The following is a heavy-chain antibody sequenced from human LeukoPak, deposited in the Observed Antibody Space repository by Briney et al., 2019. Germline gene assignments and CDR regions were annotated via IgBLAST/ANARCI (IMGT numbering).Heavy chain of an antibody. CDR1: GFTFSGHY. CDR2: IRNRANSYA. J-gene: IGHJ4*02. V-gene: IGHV3-72*01. D-gene: IGHD3-10*01. Sequence: GGSLRLSCAGSGFTFSGHYMDWVRQAPGKGLEWVGRIRNRANSYAEYAASVKGRFTISRDDSKNSLYLRMNSLKTEDTAVYYCARRISGSGTYYDYRGQGALVTVSS. CDR3: ARRISGSGTYYDY.